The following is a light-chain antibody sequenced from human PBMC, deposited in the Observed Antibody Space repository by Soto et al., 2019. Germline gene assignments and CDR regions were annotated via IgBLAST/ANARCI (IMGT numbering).Light chain of an antibody. V-gene: IGLV2-14*01. CDR3: SSYTSSSTVV. Sequence: QSVLTQPASVSGSPGQSITISCTGTSSDVGRYNSVSWYQQHPGKAPKIMIYEVSYRPSGVSNRFSGSKSGNTASLTISGLQAEDEADYYCSSYTSSSTVVFGGGTKVTVL. CDR1: SSDVGRYNS. CDR2: EVS. J-gene: IGLJ2*01.